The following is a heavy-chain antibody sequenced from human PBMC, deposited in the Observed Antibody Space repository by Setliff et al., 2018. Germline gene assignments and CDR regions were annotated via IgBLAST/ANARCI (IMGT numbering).Heavy chain of an antibody. D-gene: IGHD3-3*01. CDR2: IIPIFGTA. CDR1: GGTFSSYA. J-gene: IGHJ6*03. V-gene: IGHV1-69*06. Sequence: SVKVSCKASGGTFSSYAISWVRQAPGQGLEWMGRIIPIFGTANYAQKFQGRVTITADKSTSTAYMELSSLRSEDTAVYYCARGRHPPWSGYPYYYMDVWGQGTLVTVSS. CDR3: ARGRHPPWSGYPYYYMDV.